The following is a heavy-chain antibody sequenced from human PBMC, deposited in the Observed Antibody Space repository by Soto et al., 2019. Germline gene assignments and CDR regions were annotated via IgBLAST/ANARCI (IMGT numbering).Heavy chain of an antibody. CDR2: ISAYNGDT. J-gene: IGHJ5*02. CDR1: GYTFTTYG. CDR3: ARDREAARPGWFDP. Sequence: QAQLVQSGAEVNKPGASVKVSCKASGYTFTTYGISWVRQAPGRGLEWMGWISAYNGDTKDEQKFQDRVTMTTDAFTSTAYMELRSLTSDDTAVYYCARDREAARPGWFDPWGQGTLVTVSS. D-gene: IGHD6-6*01. V-gene: IGHV1-18*04.